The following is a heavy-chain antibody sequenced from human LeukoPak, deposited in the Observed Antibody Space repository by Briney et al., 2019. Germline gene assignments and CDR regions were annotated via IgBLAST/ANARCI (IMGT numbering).Heavy chain of an antibody. D-gene: IGHD4-17*01. Sequence: PSQTLSLTCAVSGGSISSAGYSWSSIRQPPGKGLEWIWYIYHSVSNYYHPSLKSRVTISVDRSKNRFSLKLSSVTAADTAVYYCGGSHDYGDPNWFDPWGQGTLVTVSS. J-gene: IGHJ5*02. CDR1: GGSISSAGYS. V-gene: IGHV4-30-2*01. CDR2: IYHSVSN. CDR3: GGSHDYGDPNWFDP.